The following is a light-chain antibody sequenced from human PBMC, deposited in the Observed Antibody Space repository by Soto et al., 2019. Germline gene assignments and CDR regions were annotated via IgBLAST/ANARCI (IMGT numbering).Light chain of an antibody. V-gene: IGKV3D-15*01. CDR2: GAS. CDR1: QSVRSN. CDR3: QQYNNWPRT. J-gene: IGKJ1*01. Sequence: EIVMTQSPATLSMSPGERATLSCRASQSVRSNLAWYHQKPGQAPRLLIYGASTRATGIPARFSGSGSGTEFTLTISSLQSEDFAVYYCQQYNNWPRTFGQGAKVDI.